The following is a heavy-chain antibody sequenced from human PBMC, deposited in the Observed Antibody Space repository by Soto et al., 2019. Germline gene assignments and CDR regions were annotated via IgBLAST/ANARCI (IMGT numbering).Heavy chain of an antibody. D-gene: IGHD1-20*01. V-gene: IGHV3-30*18. CDR3: AKEGGVYNWNPSGYYYGMDV. J-gene: IGHJ6*02. CDR2: ISYDGSNK. Sequence: QVQLVESGGGVVQPGRSLRLSCAASGFTFSSYGMHWVRQAPGKGLEWVAVISYDGSNKYYADSVKGRFTISRDNSKNTLYLQMNSLRAEDTAVYYCAKEGGVYNWNPSGYYYGMDVWGQGTTVTVSS. CDR1: GFTFSSYG.